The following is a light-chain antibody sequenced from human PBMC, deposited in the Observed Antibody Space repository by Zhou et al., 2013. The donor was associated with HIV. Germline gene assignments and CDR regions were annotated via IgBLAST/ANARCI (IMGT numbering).Light chain of an antibody. CDR3: QKYGDSKT. V-gene: IGKV3-20*01. CDR2: GAS. J-gene: IGKJ1*01. CDR1: QNVSSSS. Sequence: ESVLTQSPGTQSVSPGERATLTCSASQNVSSSSLAWCQLKPGQGPRLLICGASSRATGIPDRFSGSGSGTDFTLTISRLEPEDFAVYYCQKYGDSKTFGQGTKVEIK.